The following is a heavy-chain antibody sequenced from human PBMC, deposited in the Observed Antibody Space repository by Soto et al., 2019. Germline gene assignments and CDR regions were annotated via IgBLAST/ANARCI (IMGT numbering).Heavy chain of an antibody. D-gene: IGHD7-27*01. V-gene: IGHV3-23*01. CDR1: GFILNNYA. J-gene: IGHJ3*01. CDR2: IGGTDGDSDGVP. CDR3: VKRGRNWGAFDF. Sequence: VQLLESGGDLVQPGGSLRLSCFASGFILNNYALSWVRQAPGKGLEWASTIGGTDGDSDGVPWYEDSVKGRFTISRDSSANTLFLHMDNLRAEDSALYYCVKRGRNWGAFDFWGQGTTVVVSS.